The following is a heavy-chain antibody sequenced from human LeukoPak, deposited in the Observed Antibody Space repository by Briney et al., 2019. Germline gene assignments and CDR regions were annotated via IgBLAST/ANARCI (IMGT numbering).Heavy chain of an antibody. CDR2: IYTSGST. CDR3: ARDGLRGYSGYERRGYFDY. V-gene: IGHV4-61*02. D-gene: IGHD5-12*01. J-gene: IGHJ4*02. CDR1: GGSISSGSYY. Sequence: SETLSLTCTVSGGSISSGSYYWSWIRQPAGKGLEWIGRIYTSGSTNYNPSLKSRVTISVDTSKNQFSLKLSSVTAADTAVYYCARDGLRGYSGYERRGYFDYWGQGTLVTVSS.